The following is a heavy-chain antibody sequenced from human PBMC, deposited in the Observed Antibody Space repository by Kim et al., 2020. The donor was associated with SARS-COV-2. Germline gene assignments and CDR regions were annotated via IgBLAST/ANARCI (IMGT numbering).Heavy chain of an antibody. CDR2: IYPGDSDT. D-gene: IGHD3-9*01. CDR1: GYSFTSYW. Sequence: GESLKISCKGSGYSFTSYWIGWVRQMPGKGLEWMGIIYPGDSDTRYSPSFQGQVTISADKSISTAYLQWSSLKASDTAMYYCARGRRLERYFDWSPGIGMDVWGQGTTVTVSS. V-gene: IGHV5-51*01. J-gene: IGHJ6*02. CDR3: ARGRRLERYFDWSPGIGMDV.